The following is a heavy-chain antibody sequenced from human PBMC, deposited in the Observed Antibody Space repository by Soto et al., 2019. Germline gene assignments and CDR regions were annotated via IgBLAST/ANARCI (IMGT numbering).Heavy chain of an antibody. CDR3: SGGVGDAI. Sequence: EDQLVESGGGLVQPGGSLRLTCAVSGFSFRSDWMNWVRQAPGKGLEWVAHTNQDGSEKYYLDSVKGRFTIFRDNAKNAVYLQMNGLSAEDRAVYYCSGGVGDAIWGQGTLVTVSS. V-gene: IGHV3-7*04. CDR2: TNQDGSEK. J-gene: IGHJ4*02. D-gene: IGHD1-26*01. CDR1: GFSFRSDW.